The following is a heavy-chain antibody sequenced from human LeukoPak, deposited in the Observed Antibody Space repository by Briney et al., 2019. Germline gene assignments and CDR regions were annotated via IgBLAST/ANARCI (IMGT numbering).Heavy chain of an antibody. D-gene: IGHD1-26*01. CDR1: GGSINGYY. CDR3: ARHLGP. CDR2: ISATGIT. V-gene: IGHV4-4*07. Sequence: SETLSPTCTVSGGSINGYYWSWIRQPAGKGLEWIGRISATGITHYNPSLESRVTMSVDMSRNQFSLKLSSVAAADTAVFYCARHLGPWGPGTLVTVSS. J-gene: IGHJ4*02.